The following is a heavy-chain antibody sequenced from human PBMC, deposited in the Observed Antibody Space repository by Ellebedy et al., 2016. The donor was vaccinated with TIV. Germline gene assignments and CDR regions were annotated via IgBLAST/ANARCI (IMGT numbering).Heavy chain of an antibody. Sequence: GESLKISCAASGFSFSSYIMNWVRQAPGEAPAWVSSISSDSSDLSYADSGKGRFTISRDNAKNLLYLQMNSLGVEDTAVYYCAKDRTPGDGYWVFDFWGQGTLVTVST. CDR1: GFSFSSYI. CDR3: AKDRTPGDGYWVFDF. J-gene: IGHJ4*02. V-gene: IGHV3-21*01. CDR2: ISSDSSDL. D-gene: IGHD5-18*01.